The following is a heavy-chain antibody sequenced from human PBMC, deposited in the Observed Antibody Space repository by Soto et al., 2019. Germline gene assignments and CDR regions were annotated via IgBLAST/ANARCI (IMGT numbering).Heavy chain of an antibody. CDR3: AREAAMAHFDY. J-gene: IGHJ4*02. Sequence: ASVKVSCKASGGTFSSYAISWVRQAPGQGLEWMGGIIPIFGTANYAQKFQGRVTITAGESTSTAYMELSSLRSEDTAVYYCAREAAMAHFDYWGQGTLVTVSS. V-gene: IGHV1-69*13. CDR2: IIPIFGTA. D-gene: IGHD5-18*01. CDR1: GGTFSSYA.